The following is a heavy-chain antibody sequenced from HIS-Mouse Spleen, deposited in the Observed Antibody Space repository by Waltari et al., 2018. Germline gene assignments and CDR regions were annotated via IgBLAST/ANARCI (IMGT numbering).Heavy chain of an antibody. J-gene: IGHJ2*01. V-gene: IGHV4-39*07. CDR2: IYYSGST. D-gene: IGHD6-13*01. Sequence: QLQLQESGPGLVKPSATLSLTCTVPGGSISSSRYYWGWIRQPPGKGLEWIGSIYYSGSTYYNPSLKSRVTISVDTSKNQFSLKLSSVTAADTAVYYCAREIPYSSSWYDWYFDLWGRGTLVTVSS. CDR1: GGSISSSRYY. CDR3: AREIPYSSSWYDWYFDL.